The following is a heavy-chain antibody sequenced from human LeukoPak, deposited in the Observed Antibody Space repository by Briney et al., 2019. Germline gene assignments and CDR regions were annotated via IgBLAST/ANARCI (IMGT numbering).Heavy chain of an antibody. Sequence: GASVTVSCKASGGTFSSYAISWVRQAPGQGLEWMGGIIPIFGTANYAQKFQGRVTITTDESTSTAYMELSSLRSEDTAVYYCARGRWLQSPNWFDPWGQGTLVTGSS. V-gene: IGHV1-69*05. CDR2: IIPIFGTA. D-gene: IGHD5-24*01. CDR1: GGTFSSYA. J-gene: IGHJ5*02. CDR3: ARGRWLQSPNWFDP.